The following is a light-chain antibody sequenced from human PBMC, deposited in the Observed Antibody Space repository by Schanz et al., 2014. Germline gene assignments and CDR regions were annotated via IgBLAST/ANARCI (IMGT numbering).Light chain of an antibody. V-gene: IGKV3D-20*02. Sequence: EIVLTQSPGTLSLSPGERATLSCRASQSVSSSYLAWYEQKPGQAPRLLIYGASTRATGIPARFSGSGSGADFTLTISSLDPEDFAVYYCQQRSNWPKFTFGPGTKVDIK. CDR1: QSVSSSY. CDR2: GAS. J-gene: IGKJ3*01. CDR3: QQRSNWPKFT.